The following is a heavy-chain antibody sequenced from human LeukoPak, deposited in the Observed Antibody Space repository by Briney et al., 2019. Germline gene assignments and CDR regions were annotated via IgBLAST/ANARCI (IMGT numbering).Heavy chain of an antibody. CDR1: GYTFTGYY. V-gene: IGHV1-2*02. CDR3: ARDRGIAVAGHDAFDI. J-gene: IGHJ3*02. Sequence: GASVKVSCKASGYTFTGYYMHWVRQAPGQGLAWMGWINPNSGGTNYAQKFQGRVTMTRDTSISTAYMELSRLRSDDTAVYYCARDRGIAVAGHDAFDIWGQGTIVTVSS. CDR2: INPNSGGT. D-gene: IGHD6-19*01.